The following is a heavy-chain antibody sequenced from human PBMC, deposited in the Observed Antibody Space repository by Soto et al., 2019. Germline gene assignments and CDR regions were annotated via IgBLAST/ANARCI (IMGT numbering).Heavy chain of an antibody. V-gene: IGHV1-2*04. Sequence: ASVKGSCKASGYTFTGYYMHWVRQAPGQGLEWMGWINPNSGGTNYAQRFQGWVTMTRDTSISTAYMELSRLRSDDTAVYYGVRALTRAFDIWGQGTMVPVSS. CDR3: VRALTRAFDI. CDR2: INPNSGGT. J-gene: IGHJ3*02. CDR1: GYTFTGYY.